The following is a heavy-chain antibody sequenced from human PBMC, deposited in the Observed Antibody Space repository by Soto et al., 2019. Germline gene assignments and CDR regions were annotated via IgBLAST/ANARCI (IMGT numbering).Heavy chain of an antibody. CDR2: INHSGST. V-gene: IGHV4-34*01. Sequence: QVQLQQWGAGLLKPSETLSLTCAVYGGSFSGYYWNWIRQPPGKGLEWIEEINHSGSTNYNPSLKSRVTLSVDTSKNQFSLKLSSVTAADTAVYYCARGWGRIFDYWGQGTVVTVSS. J-gene: IGHJ4*02. D-gene: IGHD7-27*01. CDR3: ARGWGRIFDY. CDR1: GGSFSGYY.